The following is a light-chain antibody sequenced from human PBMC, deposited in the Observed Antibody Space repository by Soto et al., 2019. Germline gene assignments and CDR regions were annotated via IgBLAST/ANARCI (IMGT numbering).Light chain of an antibody. CDR1: QSVSSTY. J-gene: IGKJ1*01. V-gene: IGKV3-20*01. Sequence: EIVLTQSPGTLSLSPGERATLSCRASQSVSSTYLAWYQQKPGQAPRLLIYGASSRATGIPDRFSGSGSGTDFTLTISRLEPEDFAVYDCQQFDSSPRTFGQGTKVDIK. CDR3: QQFDSSPRT. CDR2: GAS.